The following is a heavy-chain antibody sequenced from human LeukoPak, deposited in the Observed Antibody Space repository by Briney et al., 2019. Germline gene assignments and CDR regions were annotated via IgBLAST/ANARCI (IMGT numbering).Heavy chain of an antibody. Sequence: GESLKISFKGSGYSFPTYWIAWVRQMRGKGLEWMGIIYPDESNIRYSPSFQGQVTISADKSISTAYLQWSSLKASDTAMYYCARPPSRGYSSSFEYWGQGTLVTVSS. CDR3: ARPPSRGYSSSFEY. J-gene: IGHJ4*02. V-gene: IGHV5-51*01. CDR2: IYPDESNI. CDR1: GYSFPTYW. D-gene: IGHD2-2*03.